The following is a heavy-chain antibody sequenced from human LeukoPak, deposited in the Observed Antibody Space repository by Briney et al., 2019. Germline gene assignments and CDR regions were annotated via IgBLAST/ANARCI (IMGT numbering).Heavy chain of an antibody. V-gene: IGHV3-7*05. D-gene: IGHD5-18*01. CDR1: GFTFSSYW. Sequence: GGSLILSCAASGFTFSSYWMSWVRQAPGKGLEWVANIKQDGSEKYYVDSVKGRFTISRDNAKNSLYLQMNSLRAEDTAVYYCARSSIQLWATYYFDYWGQGTLVTVSS. CDR3: ARSSIQLWATYYFDY. J-gene: IGHJ4*02. CDR2: IKQDGSEK.